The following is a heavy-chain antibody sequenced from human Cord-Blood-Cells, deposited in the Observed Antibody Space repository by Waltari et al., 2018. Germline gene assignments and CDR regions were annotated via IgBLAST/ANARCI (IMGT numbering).Heavy chain of an antibody. D-gene: IGHD4-17*01. CDR1: GFTFSSYE. J-gene: IGHJ4*02. CDR2: ISSSGSTI. CDR3: ARKDYGDYVDY. Sequence: EVQLVESGGGLVQPGGSLRLSCAASGFTFSSYEMNWVRQAPGKGRGWVSYISSSGSTIYYADSVKGRVTISRDNAKNSLYLQMNSLRAEDTAVYYCARKDYGDYVDYWGQGTLVTVSS. V-gene: IGHV3-48*03.